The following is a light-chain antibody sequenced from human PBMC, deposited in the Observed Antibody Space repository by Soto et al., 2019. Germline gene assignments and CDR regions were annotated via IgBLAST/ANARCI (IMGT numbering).Light chain of an antibody. Sequence: EIVLTQSPGTLSLSPGDRATLSCRASQSVSSNYLAWYQQKPGQAPRLLIYGASSRATGIPDRFSGSWSGTDFTLTISRLEPEDFAVYYCQRYGTSLPLTFGGGTKVEIK. J-gene: IGKJ4*01. CDR1: QSVSSNY. CDR3: QRYGTSLPLT. CDR2: GAS. V-gene: IGKV3-20*01.